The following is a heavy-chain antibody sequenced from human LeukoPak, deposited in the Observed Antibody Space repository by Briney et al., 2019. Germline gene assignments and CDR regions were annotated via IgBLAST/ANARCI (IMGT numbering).Heavy chain of an antibody. CDR1: GDSINNYY. V-gene: IGHV4-59*01. J-gene: IGHJ4*01. CDR3: ATVEGWRYSYGYFDY. Sequence: SETLSLTCTGSGDSINNYYGSWIRQPPGKGLEWIGYIQYTGTTTYNPSLKSRVTISTDTSKNQFSLKLTSVAAADTAVYYCATVEGWRYSYGYFDYWGHGILVTVSS. CDR2: IQYTGTT. D-gene: IGHD5-18*01.